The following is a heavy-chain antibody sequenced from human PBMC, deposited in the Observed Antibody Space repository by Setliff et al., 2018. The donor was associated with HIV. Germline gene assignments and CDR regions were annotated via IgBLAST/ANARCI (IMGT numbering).Heavy chain of an antibody. CDR3: ARHMGRAYYDYAGGSYRRGDAFDI. CDR2: IYYSGSP. V-gene: IGHV4-59*08. J-gene: IGHJ3*02. CDR1: GRSISGYY. Sequence: PSETLSLTCTVSGRSISGYYWSWIRQPPGKGLEWIGYIYYSGSPNYNPSLKSRVTISVDTSKNQFSLKLSSVTAADTAVYYCARHMGRAYYDYAGGSYRRGDAFDIWGLGTMVTVSS. D-gene: IGHD3-16*02.